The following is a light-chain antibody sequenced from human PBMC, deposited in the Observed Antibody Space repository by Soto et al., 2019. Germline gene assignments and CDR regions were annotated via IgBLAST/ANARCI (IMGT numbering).Light chain of an antibody. J-gene: IGKJ1*01. CDR2: KAS. Sequence: DIQMTQSPSTLSASVGDRVTITCRASQSITNWLAWYQQKPGKAPKLLIYKASNLETGVPSRFSGSGSGTEFTLTISSLPPDDFAAYYCQQYITYSPWTFGQGTKVDFK. CDR1: QSITNW. V-gene: IGKV1-5*03. CDR3: QQYITYSPWT.